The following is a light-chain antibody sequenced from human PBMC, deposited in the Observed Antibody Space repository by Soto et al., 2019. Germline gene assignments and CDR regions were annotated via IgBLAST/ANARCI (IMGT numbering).Light chain of an antibody. CDR1: QSVSNN. CDR3: QQYGSSIT. V-gene: IGKV3-20*01. J-gene: IGKJ5*01. Sequence: IVMTQSPATLSVSPGERATLSCRASQSVSNNLAWYQQKPGQAPRLLIYGTSSRATGIPDRFSGSGSGTDFTLTISRLEPEDFAVYYCQQYGSSITFGQGTRLEIK. CDR2: GTS.